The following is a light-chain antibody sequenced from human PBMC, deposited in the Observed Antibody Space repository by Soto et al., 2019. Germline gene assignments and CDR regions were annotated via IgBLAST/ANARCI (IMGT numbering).Light chain of an antibody. J-gene: IGLJ1*01. Sequence: TXPSSVSGSPGQSSTLSCTGTSSDLGSYNLVSWYQQHPGKAPKLMIYEGSKRPSGVSYRFSGSKSGNTASLTISGLQTEDEADYYCCSYAGSSTFVFGTGTKVTVL. CDR2: EGS. CDR1: SSDLGSYNL. V-gene: IGLV2-23*01. CDR3: CSYAGSSTFV.